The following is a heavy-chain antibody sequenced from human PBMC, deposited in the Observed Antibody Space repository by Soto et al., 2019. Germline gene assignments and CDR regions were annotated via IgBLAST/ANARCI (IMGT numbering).Heavy chain of an antibody. CDR2: IGNSGGTT. Sequence: GGSLRLSCAASGFTFSNFPMSWVRQAPGKGLEWVSGIGNSGGTTYYADSVKGRFTISRDNSKNTLYLQMNSLRAEDTAVYYCAKDVVRSRGWLVPDWGQGTLVTVSS. J-gene: IGHJ4*02. CDR3: AKDVVRSRGWLVPD. CDR1: GFTFSNFP. V-gene: IGHV3-23*01. D-gene: IGHD6-19*01.